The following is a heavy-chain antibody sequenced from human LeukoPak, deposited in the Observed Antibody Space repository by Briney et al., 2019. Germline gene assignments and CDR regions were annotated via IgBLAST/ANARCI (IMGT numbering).Heavy chain of an antibody. Sequence: GGSLRLSCAASGFSFTNAWMSWVRQAPSKGLEYIGRIKSKTDSGTPEYAAPVKGRFTISRDDSKDTLYLQMNSLKTEDTAVYYCTTLWGGGPDSWGQGTLVTVSS. V-gene: IGHV3-15*01. CDR1: GFSFTNAW. CDR2: IKSKTDSGTP. D-gene: IGHD3-16*01. CDR3: TTLWGGGPDS. J-gene: IGHJ4*02.